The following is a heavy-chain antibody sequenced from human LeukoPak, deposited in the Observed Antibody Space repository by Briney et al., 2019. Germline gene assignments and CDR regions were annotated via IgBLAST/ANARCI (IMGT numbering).Heavy chain of an antibody. D-gene: IGHD2-15*01. CDR1: GFTFSSYW. V-gene: IGHV3-74*01. CDR3: ATSTYCSGGSCYSRTFQY. CDR2: INSDETST. Sequence: GGSLRLSCAASGFTFSSYWMHWVRQAPGKGLVWVSRINSDETSTSYADSVKGRFTISRDNAQKTLYLQMNSLRAEDTAVYHCATSTYCSGGSCYSRTFQYWGQGTLVTVSS. J-gene: IGHJ4*02.